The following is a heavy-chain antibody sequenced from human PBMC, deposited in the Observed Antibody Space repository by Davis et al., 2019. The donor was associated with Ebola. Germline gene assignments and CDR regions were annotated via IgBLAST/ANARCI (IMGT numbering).Heavy chain of an antibody. V-gene: IGHV1-69*04. D-gene: IGHD3-22*01. CDR1: GYTFTSYA. Sequence: SVKVSCKASGYTFTSYAISWVRQAPGQGLEWMGRIIPILGIANYAQKFQGRVTITADKSTSTAYMELSSLRSEDTAVYYCARHSPNYYDSSGYFDYWGQGTLVTVSS. CDR3: ARHSPNYYDSSGYFDY. CDR2: IIPILGIA. J-gene: IGHJ4*02.